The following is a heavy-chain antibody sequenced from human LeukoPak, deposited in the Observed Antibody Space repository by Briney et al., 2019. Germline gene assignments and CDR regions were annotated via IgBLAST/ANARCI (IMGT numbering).Heavy chain of an antibody. J-gene: IGHJ4*02. CDR1: GFIFSSYS. V-gene: IGHV3-7*01. CDR3: ARGHYDDYE. D-gene: IGHD3-16*01. Sequence: GGSLRLSCAASGFIFSSYSMNWVRQAPGKGLEWVANIKEHGSETYYVDSVKGRFTISRDNAKNSLYLQMNSLGAEDTAVYYCARGHYDDYEWGRGTLVTVSS. CDR2: IKEHGSET.